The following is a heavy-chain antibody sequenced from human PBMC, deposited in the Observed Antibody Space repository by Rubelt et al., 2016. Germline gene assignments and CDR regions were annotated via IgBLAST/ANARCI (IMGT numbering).Heavy chain of an antibody. CDR1: GYSLSTSGVG. CDR2: IYWDDDK. Sequence: QITLKESSPTLVKPTQTLTLTCTFSGYSLSTSGVGVGWIRQPPGKALEWLALIYWDDDKRYSPSLKNRLTITKDTSKNQVVLTITKVPAKNQVALTMTNMDPVDTATYHCAHKSNSGVDHWGQGTLVTVSS. D-gene: IGHD5-18*01. CDR3: TNMDPVDTATYHCAHKSNSGVDH. J-gene: IGHJ4*02. V-gene: IGHV2-5*02.